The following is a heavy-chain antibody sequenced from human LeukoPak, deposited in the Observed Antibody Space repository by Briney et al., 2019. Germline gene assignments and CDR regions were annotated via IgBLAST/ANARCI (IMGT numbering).Heavy chain of an antibody. J-gene: IGHJ4*02. D-gene: IGHD2-15*01. CDR2: INPNSGGT. CDR3: ARDHLHYVPAATFVS. CDR1: GYTFTAYY. Sequence: ASVKVSCKASGYTFTAYYLHWVRQAPGQGLEWMGWINPNSGGTNYAQKFQGRVTMTRDTSINTAYMELSSLTSDDTAIYYCARDHLHYVPAATFVSWGQGTVVTVSS. V-gene: IGHV1-2*02.